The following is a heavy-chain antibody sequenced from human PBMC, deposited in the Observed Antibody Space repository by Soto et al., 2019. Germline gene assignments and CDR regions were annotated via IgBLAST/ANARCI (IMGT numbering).Heavy chain of an antibody. V-gene: IGHV4-31*03. CDR3: ARGGYCSGGSCYLLPYH. J-gene: IGHJ4*02. CDR2: IYYGGST. Sequence: SETLSLTCTVSGGSISSGGYYWSWIRQHPGKGLEWIGYIYYGGSTSYNPSLKSRVTISVDTSKNQFSLKLSSVTAADTAVYYCARGGYCSGGSCYLLPYHWGQGTLVTVS. CDR1: GGSISSGGYY. D-gene: IGHD2-15*01.